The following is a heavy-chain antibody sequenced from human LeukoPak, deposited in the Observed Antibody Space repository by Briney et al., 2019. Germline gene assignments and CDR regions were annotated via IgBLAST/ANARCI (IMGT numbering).Heavy chain of an antibody. D-gene: IGHD1-26*01. CDR3: AKGMAGGGTYSIFDY. Sequence: GGSLRLSCAASGFTFSSYAMSWVRQAPGKGLEWVSAISGSGGSTYYADSVKGRFTISRDNSKNTLYLQMNSLRAEDTALFYCAKGMAGGGTYSIFDYWGQGTLVTVSS. CDR2: ISGSGGST. J-gene: IGHJ4*02. V-gene: IGHV3-23*01. CDR1: GFTFSSYA.